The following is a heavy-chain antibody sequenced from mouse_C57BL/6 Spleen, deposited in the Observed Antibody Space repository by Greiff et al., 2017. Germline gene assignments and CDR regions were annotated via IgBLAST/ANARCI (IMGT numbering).Heavy chain of an antibody. CDR1: GYTFTSYW. Sequence: VQLQQPGAELVKPGASVKMSCKASGYTFTSYWITWVKQRPGQGLEWIGDIYPGSGSTNYNEKFKSKATLTVDTSSSTAYMQLSSLTSEDSAVYYCARGDYYDVRGYYAMDYWGQGTSVTVSS. CDR2: IYPGSGST. CDR3: ARGDYYDVRGYYAMDY. V-gene: IGHV1-55*01. D-gene: IGHD1-1*01. J-gene: IGHJ4*01.